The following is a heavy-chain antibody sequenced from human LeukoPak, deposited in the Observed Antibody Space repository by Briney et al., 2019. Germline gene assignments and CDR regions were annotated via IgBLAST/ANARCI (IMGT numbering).Heavy chain of an antibody. V-gene: IGHV3-66*01. D-gene: IGHD3-22*01. J-gene: IGHJ4*02. CDR2: IYSGGST. CDR1: GFTVSNNY. CDR3: AKDRHYYDTEVDY. Sequence: GGSLRLSCAASGFTVSNNYMSWVRQAPGKGLEWVSVIYSGGSTYYADSVKGRFTISRDHSKNTLYLQMNSLRAEDTAVYYCAKDRHYYDTEVDYWGQGTLVTVSS.